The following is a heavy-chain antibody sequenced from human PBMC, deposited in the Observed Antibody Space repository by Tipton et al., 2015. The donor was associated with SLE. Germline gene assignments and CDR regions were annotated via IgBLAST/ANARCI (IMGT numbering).Heavy chain of an antibody. CDR2: IYYSGGT. J-gene: IGHJ5*02. CDR1: GGSITNGSYY. CDR3: ARHDTNYGRNWFDP. V-gene: IGHV4-39*01. D-gene: IGHD2-8*01. Sequence: TLSLTCTVSGGSITNGSYYWGWIRQHPGKGLEWIGRIYYSGGTDYNPSLKSRVAISVDTSKNHYSLKLSSVTAADTAVYYCARHDTNYGRNWFDPWGQGTLVTVSS.